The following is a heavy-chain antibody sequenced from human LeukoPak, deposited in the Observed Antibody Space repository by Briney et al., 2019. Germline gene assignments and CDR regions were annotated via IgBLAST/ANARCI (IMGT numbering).Heavy chain of an antibody. D-gene: IGHD6-19*01. Sequence: PSETLSLTCAVYGGSFSGYYWSWIRQPPGKVLEWIGEINHSGSTNYNPSLKSRVTISVDTSKNQFSLKLSSVTAADTAVYYCARGNPKPPLRYSSGWYGYWGQGTLVTVSS. V-gene: IGHV4-34*01. CDR1: GGSFSGYY. J-gene: IGHJ4*02. CDR2: INHSGST. CDR3: ARGNPKPPLRYSSGWYGY.